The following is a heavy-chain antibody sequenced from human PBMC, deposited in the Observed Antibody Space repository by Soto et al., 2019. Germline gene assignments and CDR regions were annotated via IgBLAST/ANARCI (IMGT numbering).Heavy chain of an antibody. J-gene: IGHJ4*02. V-gene: IGHV4-34*01. D-gene: IGHD6-13*01. CDR2: INHSGST. CDR3: ARGCRAAAASGTPYYFDY. Sequence: PSETLSLTCAVYGGSFSGYYWSWIRQPPGKGLEWIGEINHSGSTNYNPSLKSRVTISVDTSKNQFSLKLSSVTAADTAVYYCARGCRAAAASGTPYYFDYWGQGTLVTVSS. CDR1: GGSFSGYY.